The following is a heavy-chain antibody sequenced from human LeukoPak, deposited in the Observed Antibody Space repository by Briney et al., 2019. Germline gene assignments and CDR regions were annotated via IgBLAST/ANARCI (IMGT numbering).Heavy chain of an antibody. CDR3: ARDGDCSGGSCYSGYYYYYMDV. Sequence: GASVKVSCKASGYTFTGYYMHWVRQAPGQGLEWMGWINPNSGGTNYAQKFQGRVTMTRDTSNSTAYMELSRLRSDDTAVYYCARDGDCSGGSCYSGYYYYYMDVWGKGTTVTVSS. V-gene: IGHV1-2*02. J-gene: IGHJ6*03. CDR1: GYTFTGYY. D-gene: IGHD2-15*01. CDR2: INPNSGGT.